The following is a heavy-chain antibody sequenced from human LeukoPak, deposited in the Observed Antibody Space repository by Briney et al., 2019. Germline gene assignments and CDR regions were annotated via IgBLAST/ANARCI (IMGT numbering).Heavy chain of an antibody. CDR2: IYTSGST. CDR3: ARDNYDSSGYYSLRWFDP. D-gene: IGHD3-22*01. CDR1: GGSISSGSYY. J-gene: IGHJ5*02. Sequence: PSQTLSLTCTVSGGSISSGSYYWSWIRQPAGKGLEWIGRIYTSGSTNYNPSLKSRVTISVDTSKNQFSLKLSSMTAADTAVYYCARDNYDSSGYYSLRWFDPWGQGTLVTVSS. V-gene: IGHV4-61*02.